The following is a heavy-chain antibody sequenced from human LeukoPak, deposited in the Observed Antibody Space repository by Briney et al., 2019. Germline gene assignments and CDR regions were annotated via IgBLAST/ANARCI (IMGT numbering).Heavy chain of an antibody. CDR2: VSGSDGST. CDR1: GFTFSRYT. D-gene: IGHD3-22*01. Sequence: GGSLRLSCVASGFTFSRYTMTWVRQAPGRGLEWVSSVSGSDGSTTYADPVKGRFTIARDNSKNTMYLQMNSLRVAATAVYYFAKTLTEIVVATDAFDIWGQGTMVTVSS. CDR3: AKTLTEIVVATDAFDI. J-gene: IGHJ3*02. V-gene: IGHV3-23*01.